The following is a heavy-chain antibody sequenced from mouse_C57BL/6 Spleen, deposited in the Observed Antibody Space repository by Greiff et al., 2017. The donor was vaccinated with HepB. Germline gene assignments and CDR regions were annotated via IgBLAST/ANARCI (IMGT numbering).Heavy chain of an antibody. CDR1: GYTFTSYW. CDR3: ARWGSSFDY. V-gene: IGHV1-69*01. D-gene: IGHD1-1*01. J-gene: IGHJ2*01. Sequence: QVQLQQPGAELVKPGASVKLSCKASGYTFTSYWMHWVKQRPGQGLEWIGEIDPSDSYTNYNQKFKGKSTLTVDKSSSTAYMQLSSLTSEDSAVYYCARWGSSFDYWGQGTTLTVSS. CDR2: IDPSDSYT.